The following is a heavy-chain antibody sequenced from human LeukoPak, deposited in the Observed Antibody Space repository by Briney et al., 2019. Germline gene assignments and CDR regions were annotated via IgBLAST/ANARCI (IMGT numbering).Heavy chain of an antibody. CDR1: GYTFRDYY. V-gene: IGHV1-2*02. D-gene: IGHD2-21*01. CDR3: ARNSPYYSYMDV. CDR2: INPCSGDT. J-gene: IGHJ6*03. Sequence: ASVKVSCKASGYTFRDYYIHWVRQAPGQGLEWMGWINPCSGDTNSAQKFQGRVTMTRDTPITTAYMELRRLRSDDTAVYYCARNSPYYSYMDVWGKGTTVTVSS.